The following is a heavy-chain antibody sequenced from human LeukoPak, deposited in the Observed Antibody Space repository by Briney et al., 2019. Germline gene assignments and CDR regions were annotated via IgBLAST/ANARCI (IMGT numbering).Heavy chain of an antibody. CDR2: IYTSGST. J-gene: IGHJ5*02. V-gene: IGHV4-61*02. Sequence: SETLSLTCTVSGGSISSGSYYWRWIRQPAGKGLEWIGRIYTSGSTNYNPSLKSRVTISVDTSKNQFSLKLSSVTAADTAVYYCARTIAAADPWFDPWGQGTLVTVSS. CDR1: GGSISSGSYY. D-gene: IGHD6-13*01. CDR3: ARTIAAADPWFDP.